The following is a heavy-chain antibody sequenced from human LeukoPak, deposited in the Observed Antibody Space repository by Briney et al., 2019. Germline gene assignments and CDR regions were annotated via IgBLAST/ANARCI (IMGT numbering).Heavy chain of an antibody. CDR1: GYTFTSYG. D-gene: IGHD6-6*01. Sequence: GASVKVSCKASGYTFTSYGISWVRQAPGQGLEWMGWISAYNGNTNYAQKFQGRVTMTRNTSISTAYMELSSLRSEDTAVYYCARFVGQLALYYYYYMDVWGKGTTVTVSS. V-gene: IGHV1-18*01. CDR2: ISAYNGNT. CDR3: ARFVGQLALYYYYYMDV. J-gene: IGHJ6*03.